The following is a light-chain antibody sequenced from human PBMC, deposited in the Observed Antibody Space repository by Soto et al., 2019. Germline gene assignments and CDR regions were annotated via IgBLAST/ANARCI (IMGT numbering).Light chain of an antibody. Sequence: QSVLSQPASVSGSPGQSITISCTGTSTDVGSYNLVSWYQHHPGEAPKLLIYEASKRPSGLSNRFSGSKSGNTASLTISGLQAEDEAEYYCCSYAGTSTYVFGSGTKLTVL. J-gene: IGLJ1*01. CDR3: CSYAGTSTYV. V-gene: IGLV2-23*01. CDR2: EAS. CDR1: STDVGSYNL.